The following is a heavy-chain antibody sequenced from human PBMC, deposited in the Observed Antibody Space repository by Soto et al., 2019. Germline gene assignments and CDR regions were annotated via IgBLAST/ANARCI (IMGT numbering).Heavy chain of an antibody. Sequence: ASVKVSCKASGGTFSSYAISWVRQAPGQGLEWMGGIIPILGTANYAQKFQGRVTITADESTSTAYMELSSLRSEDTAVYYCASLNTIFGVVTNGPYYYYGMDVWGQGTTVTVSS. CDR1: GGTFSSYA. D-gene: IGHD3-3*01. V-gene: IGHV1-69*13. CDR2: IIPILGTA. CDR3: ASLNTIFGVVTNGPYYYYGMDV. J-gene: IGHJ6*02.